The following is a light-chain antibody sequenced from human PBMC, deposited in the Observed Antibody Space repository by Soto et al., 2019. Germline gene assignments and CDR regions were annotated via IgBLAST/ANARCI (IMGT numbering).Light chain of an antibody. V-gene: IGKV1-39*01. Sequence: IRLAQSPPSLAASVGDRVTITCRASQSISSYLNWYQQKPGKAPKLLIYAASTLQRGVPSRFSGSGSGTEFTLTISRLEPEDFAVYYCQQYGSSGTFGQGTKVDI. J-gene: IGKJ1*01. CDR1: QSISSY. CDR2: AAS. CDR3: QQYGSSGT.